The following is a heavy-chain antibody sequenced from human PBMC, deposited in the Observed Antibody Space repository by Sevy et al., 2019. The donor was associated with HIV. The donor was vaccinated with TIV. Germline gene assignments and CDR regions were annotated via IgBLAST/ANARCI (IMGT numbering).Heavy chain of an antibody. D-gene: IGHD3-10*02. Sequence: GGSLRLSCAASGFTFRNYAMSWVRQAPGEGLGWVSTFSFGCGQINYADSVKGRFTISRDDSKNTLYLQMNSLRAEDTAIYYCAREGCSKPHDYWGQGTLVTVSS. J-gene: IGHJ4*02. CDR3: AREGCSKPHDY. CDR1: GFTFRNYA. CDR2: FSFGCGQI. V-gene: IGHV3-23*01.